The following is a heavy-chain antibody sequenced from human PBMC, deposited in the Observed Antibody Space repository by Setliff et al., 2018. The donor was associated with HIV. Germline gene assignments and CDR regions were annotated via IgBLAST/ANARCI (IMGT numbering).Heavy chain of an antibody. D-gene: IGHD1-26*01. V-gene: IGHV3-7*03. CDR1: GFSFGDYW. CDR3: ARNTDVDSVYRPFHI. Sequence: GGSLRLSCAASGFSFGDYWMSWVRQAPGKGLEWVANIKPDGSETYYVDSVKGRFTISRDNAKNSLYLQMNSLRAEDTAVYYCARNTDVDSVYRPFHIWGQGTMVTVS. CDR2: IKPDGSET. J-gene: IGHJ3*02.